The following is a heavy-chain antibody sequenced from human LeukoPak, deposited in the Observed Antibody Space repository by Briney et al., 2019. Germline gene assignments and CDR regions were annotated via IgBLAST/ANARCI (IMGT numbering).Heavy chain of an antibody. D-gene: IGHD3-10*01. V-gene: IGHV4-31*02. CDR3: ARDNKVRGEKGAFDI. CDR2: IYYSGST. Sequence: SETLSLTCTVSGGSISSGGYYWSWIRQHPGKGLEWIGYIYYSGSTYYNPSLKSRVTISVDTSKNQFSLKLSSVTAADTAVYYCARDNKVRGEKGAFDIWGQGTMVTVSS. J-gene: IGHJ3*02. CDR1: GGSISSGGYY.